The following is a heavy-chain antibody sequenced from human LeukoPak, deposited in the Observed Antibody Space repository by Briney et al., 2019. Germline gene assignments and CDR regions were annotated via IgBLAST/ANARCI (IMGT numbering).Heavy chain of an antibody. CDR3: AGGLGYARSY. CDR2: TYSGGST. Sequence: GGSLRLSCVPSGLTVSSNYMSWVREAPGKGLEWVSVTYSGGSTDYADSVKGRFTISRDNSKNTLYLQMNSLRVEDTAVYYCAGGLGYARSYLGQGTLVTVSS. V-gene: IGHV3-66*01. CDR1: GLTVSSNY. D-gene: IGHD2-2*01. J-gene: IGHJ4*02.